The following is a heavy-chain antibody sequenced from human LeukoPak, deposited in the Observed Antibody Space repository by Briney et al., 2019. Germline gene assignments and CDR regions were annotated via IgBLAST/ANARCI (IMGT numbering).Heavy chain of an antibody. CDR2: IYTSGST. CDR3: ARDYCSGGSCWFDP. Sequence: PSETLSLTCTVSGGSISSYYWSWIRQPAGKGLEWIGRIYTSGSTNYNPSLKSRVTMSVDTSKNQFSLKLSSVTAADTAVYYCARDYCSGGSCWFDPRGQGTLVTVSS. V-gene: IGHV4-4*07. D-gene: IGHD2-15*01. J-gene: IGHJ5*02. CDR1: GGSISSYY.